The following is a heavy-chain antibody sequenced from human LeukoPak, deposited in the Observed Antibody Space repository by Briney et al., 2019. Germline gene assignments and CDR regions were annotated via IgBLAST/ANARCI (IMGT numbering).Heavy chain of an antibody. V-gene: IGHV3-23*01. J-gene: IGHJ4*02. CDR1: GFTFSNYA. CDR2: ISSSGGST. CDR3: ASLAGREHLKYYFDY. Sequence: GGSLRLSCAVSGFTFSNYAMSWVRQAPGKGLEWVSAISSSGGSTYYADSVKGRFSISRDNSKNTLGLQMNSLRAEDTAVYYCASLAGREHLKYYFDYWGQGTLVTVS. D-gene: IGHD6-19*01.